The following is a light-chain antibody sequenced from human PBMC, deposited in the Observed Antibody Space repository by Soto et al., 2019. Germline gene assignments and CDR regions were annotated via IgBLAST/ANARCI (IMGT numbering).Light chain of an antibody. V-gene: IGKV3-20*01. CDR2: GAS. J-gene: IGKJ4*01. CDR1: RSVSRSY. Sequence: EMVLRRFPATLFLSPGERPPLPSGAGRSVSRSYLAGYQQKPGQAPRLLIYGASSRATGIPDRFSGSGSGTDFTLTISRLEPEDFAVYYCQQYGSSFLTFGGGTKVEIK. CDR3: QQYGSSFLT.